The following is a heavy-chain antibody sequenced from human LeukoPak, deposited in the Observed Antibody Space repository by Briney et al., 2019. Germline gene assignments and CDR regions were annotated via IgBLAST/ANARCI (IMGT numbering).Heavy chain of an antibody. J-gene: IGHJ4*02. D-gene: IGHD3-22*01. CDR1: GYTFTSYG. Sequence: ASVKVSCKASGYTFTSYGISWVRQAPGQGLEWMGWISAYNGNTNYAQKLQGRVTMTTDTSTSTAYMELRSPRSDDTAVYYCARERDYYDSSGYYYDYWGQGTLVTVSS. CDR2: ISAYNGNT. V-gene: IGHV1-18*01. CDR3: ARERDYYDSSGYYYDY.